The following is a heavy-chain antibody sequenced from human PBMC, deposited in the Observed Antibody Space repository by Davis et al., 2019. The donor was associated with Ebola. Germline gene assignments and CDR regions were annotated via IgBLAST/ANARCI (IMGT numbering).Heavy chain of an antibody. CDR1: GYTFTSYG. CDR3: ARDRGYDYGDYAIDDYYYYGMDV. J-gene: IGHJ6*02. V-gene: IGHV1-18*01. Sequence: ASVKVSCKASGYTFTSYGISWVRQAPGQGLEWMGWISAYNGNTNYAQKLQGRVTMTTDTSTSTAYMELRSLRSDDTAVYYCARDRGYDYGDYAIDDYYYYGMDVWGQGTTVTVSS. CDR2: ISAYNGNT. D-gene: IGHD4-17*01.